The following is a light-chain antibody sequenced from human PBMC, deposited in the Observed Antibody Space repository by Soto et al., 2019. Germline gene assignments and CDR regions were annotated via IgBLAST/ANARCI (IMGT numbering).Light chain of an antibody. CDR1: QNVANY. CDR2: ESS. V-gene: IGKV3-11*01. Sequence: IVLTQSPATLSLSPGERATLSCRASQNVANYLDWYQQKPGQAPRLLIYESSNRATGIAARFSGSGSGTDFTLTISSLEPEDFAVYYCQQYGSSPPAFGQGTRWIS. J-gene: IGKJ1*01. CDR3: QQYGSSPPA.